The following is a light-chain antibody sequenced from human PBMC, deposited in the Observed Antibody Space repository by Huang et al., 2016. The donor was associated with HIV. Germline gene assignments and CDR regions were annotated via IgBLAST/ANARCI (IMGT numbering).Light chain of an antibody. CDR2: AAS. V-gene: IGKV1-39*01. CDR1: QTVDMY. Sequence: DIQMTQSPSSLSASIGDRVTMSCLASQTVDMYLNWYQQTPGRAPKLLIYAASNLQSDVPSRFSGTGSGTNFTLTISSLQPEDFVIYFCQQTYNVPRTFGQGTALEIK. CDR3: QQTYNVPRT. J-gene: IGKJ2*01.